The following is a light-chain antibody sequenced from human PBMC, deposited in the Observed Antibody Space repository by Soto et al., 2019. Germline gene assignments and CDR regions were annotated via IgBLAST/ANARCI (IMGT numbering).Light chain of an antibody. CDR1: SGHSSYA. CDR2: LNSDGSH. V-gene: IGLV4-69*01. CDR3: QTWGTGPWV. J-gene: IGLJ3*02. Sequence: QLVLTQSPSASASLGASVKLTCTLSSGHSSYAIAWHQQQPEKGPRYLMKLNSDGSHSKGDGIPDRFSGSSSGAERYLTISRLQAEDGAGYYCQTWGTGPWVFGGGTKLTVL.